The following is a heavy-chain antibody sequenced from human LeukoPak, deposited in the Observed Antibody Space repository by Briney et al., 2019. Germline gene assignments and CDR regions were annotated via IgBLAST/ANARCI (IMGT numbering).Heavy chain of an antibody. Sequence: GASVKVSCKASGYTFNSYAISWVRQAPGQGLEWIGWISAYNGNTNYAQKLQGRVTMTTDTSTSTAYMELRSLRSDDTAVYYCARVAVEGSGSHYGVAEYFQYWGQGTLVTVSS. V-gene: IGHV1-18*01. J-gene: IGHJ1*01. CDR3: ARVAVEGSGSHYGVAEYFQY. D-gene: IGHD3-10*01. CDR2: ISAYNGNT. CDR1: GYTFNSYA.